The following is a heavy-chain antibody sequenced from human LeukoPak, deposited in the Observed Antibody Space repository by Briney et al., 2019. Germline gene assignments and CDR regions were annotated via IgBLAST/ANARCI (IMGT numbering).Heavy chain of an antibody. CDR3: ARSNYDILTGYPPTSFDY. CDR2: IYPGDSDT. D-gene: IGHD3-9*01. J-gene: IGHJ4*02. CDR1: GYSFTSYW. V-gene: IGHV5-51*01. Sequence: HGESLKISCKGSGYSFTSYWIGWVRQLPGKGLEWMGIIYPGDSDTRYSPSFQGQVTISADKSISTAYLQWSSLKASDTAMYYCARSNYDILTGYPPTSFDYWGQGTLVTVSS.